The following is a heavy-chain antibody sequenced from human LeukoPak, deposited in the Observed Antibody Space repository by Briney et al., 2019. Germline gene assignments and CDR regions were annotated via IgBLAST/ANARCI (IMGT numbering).Heavy chain of an antibody. Sequence: SETLSLTCTVSGGSISDYYWNWMRQPPGKGLEWIGYIYYSGRTNYNPSLKSRVSISVDTSKNQFSLKLSSVTAADTAVYYCARDFRGSVDAFDIWGQGTMVTVSS. CDR3: ARDFRGSVDAFDI. J-gene: IGHJ3*02. CDR2: IYYSGRT. V-gene: IGHV4-59*01. CDR1: GGSISDYY.